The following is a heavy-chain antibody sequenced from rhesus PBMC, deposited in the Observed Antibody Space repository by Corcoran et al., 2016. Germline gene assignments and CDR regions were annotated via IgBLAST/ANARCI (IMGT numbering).Heavy chain of an antibody. CDR3: AATGDDTSTYRPFQF. V-gene: IGHV4-99*01. D-gene: IGHD6-43*01. CDR1: GYSISSGYS. Sequence: QVQLQESGPGLVKPSETLSLTCAVSGYSISSGYSWGWIRQPPGKGLEYIGYISGSSGSTYYNPSLKSRVTISKDTSKMQFSLNLSSVTVADTAVYYCAATGDDTSTYRPFQFWGQGALVTVS. J-gene: IGHJ1*01. CDR2: ISGSSGST.